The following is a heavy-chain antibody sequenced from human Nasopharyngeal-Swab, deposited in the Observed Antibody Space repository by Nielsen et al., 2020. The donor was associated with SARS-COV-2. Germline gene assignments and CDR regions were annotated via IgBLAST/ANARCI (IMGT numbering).Heavy chain of an antibody. CDR2: IRRNCNNYAT. J-gene: IGHJ4*02. CDR3: TRCGGGCYSGRDY. CDR1: GFTFSDSA. D-gene: IGHD2-15*01. V-gene: IGHV3-73*01. Sequence: GGSLRLSSAASGFTFSDSAIPWVRQASGEGRDWVARIRRNCNNYATAYSASVKGRFIIFRDDPTNTAYLQMNSLKTEDTAMYYCTRCGGGCYSGRDYWGQGTLVTVS.